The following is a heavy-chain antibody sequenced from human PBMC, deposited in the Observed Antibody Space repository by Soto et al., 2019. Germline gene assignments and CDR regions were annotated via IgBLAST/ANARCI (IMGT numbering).Heavy chain of an antibody. D-gene: IGHD1-1*01. CDR1: GFIFSSYG. J-gene: IGHJ4*02. Sequence: QVQLVESGGGVVQPGRSLRLSCAASGFIFSSYGMHWVRQAPGKGLEWVAVISYGGINKYYSDSVKGRFTISRDNSKNTLYLQMNSLRAEDTAVYYCAKSVYNWNDGFFDYWGQGTLVTVSS. V-gene: IGHV3-30*18. CDR2: ISYGGINK. CDR3: AKSVYNWNDGFFDY.